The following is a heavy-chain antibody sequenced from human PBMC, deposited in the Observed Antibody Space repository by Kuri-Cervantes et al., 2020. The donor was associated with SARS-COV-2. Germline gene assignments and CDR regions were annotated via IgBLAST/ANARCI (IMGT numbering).Heavy chain of an antibody. CDR1: GFTFSSYA. V-gene: IGHV3-23*01. CDR3: ARVWRGELYYYYGMDV. J-gene: IGHJ6*02. D-gene: IGHD3-3*01. Sequence: GGSLRLSCAASGFTFSSYAMSWVRQAPGKGLEWVSAISGSGGSTYYADSVKGRFTISRDNSKNTLYLQMNSLRAEDTAVYYCARVWRGELYYYYGMDVWGQGTTVTVSS. CDR2: ISGSGGST.